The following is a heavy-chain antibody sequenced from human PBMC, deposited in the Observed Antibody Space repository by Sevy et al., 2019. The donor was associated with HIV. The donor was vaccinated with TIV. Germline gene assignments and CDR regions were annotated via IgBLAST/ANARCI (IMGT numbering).Heavy chain of an antibody. Sequence: VESLKISCKGSGYSSSNYWIGWVRQMPGKGLEWMGIIYLGDSDTRYSPSFQGQVNMSVDKSISTAFLQWSSLKASDTAMYYCARLNYGGNVEVAFDIWGQGTMVTVSS. CDR2: IYLGDSDT. CDR1: GYSSSNYW. J-gene: IGHJ3*02. D-gene: IGHD2-15*01. V-gene: IGHV5-51*01. CDR3: ARLNYGGNVEVAFDI.